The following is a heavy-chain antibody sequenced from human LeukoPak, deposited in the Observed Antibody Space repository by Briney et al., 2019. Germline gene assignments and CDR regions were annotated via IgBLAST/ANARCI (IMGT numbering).Heavy chain of an antibody. V-gene: IGHV1-2*06. CDR3: ARIPQAYYYDSSDDY. D-gene: IGHD3-22*01. CDR2: INPNSGGT. CDR1: GYTFTGYY. Sequence: GASVTVSCKASGYTFTGYYMHWVRQAPGQGLEWMGRINPNSGGTNYAQKFQGRVTMTRDTSISTAYMELSRLRSDDTAVYYCARIPQAYYYDSSDDYWGQGTLVTVSS. J-gene: IGHJ4*02.